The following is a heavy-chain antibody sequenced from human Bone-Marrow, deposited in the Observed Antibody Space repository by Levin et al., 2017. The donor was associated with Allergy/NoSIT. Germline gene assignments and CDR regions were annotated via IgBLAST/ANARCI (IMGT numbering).Heavy chain of an antibody. D-gene: IGHD7-27*01. CDR1: GFTFSDYY. CDR3: ATGGTGGLDYFDY. J-gene: IGHJ4*02. CDR2: ISSSSSYT. V-gene: IGHV3-11*06. Sequence: GESLKISCAASGFTFSDYYMSWIRQAPGKGLEWVSYISSSSSYTNYADSVKGRFTISRDNAKNSLYLQMNSLRAEDTAVYYCATGGTGGLDYFDYWGQGTLVTVSS.